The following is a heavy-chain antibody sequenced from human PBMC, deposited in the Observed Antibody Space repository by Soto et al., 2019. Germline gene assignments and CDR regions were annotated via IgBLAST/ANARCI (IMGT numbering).Heavy chain of an antibody. CDR2: INPNSGGT. J-gene: IGHJ3*02. Sequence: ASVKVSCKASGYTFTGYYMHWVRQAPGQGLEWMGWINPNSGGTNYAQKFQGWVTMTRDTSISTAYMELSRLRSDDTAVYYCARATVVTGRGAFDIWGQGTMVTV. CDR3: ARATVVTGRGAFDI. CDR1: GYTFTGYY. V-gene: IGHV1-2*04. D-gene: IGHD2-15*01.